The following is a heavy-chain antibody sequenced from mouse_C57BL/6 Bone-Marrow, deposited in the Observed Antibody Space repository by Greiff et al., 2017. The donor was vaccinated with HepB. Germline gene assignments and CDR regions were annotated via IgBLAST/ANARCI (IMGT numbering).Heavy chain of an antibody. Sequence: VQLQQSGPGLVQPSQSLSITCTVSGFSLTSYGVHWVRQSPGKGLEWLGVIWSGGSTDSNAAFISRLSISKDNSKRQVFFKMNSLQADDTAIYYCAGLTTGGRYYAMDYWGQGTSVTVSS. D-gene: IGHD1-1*01. CDR3: AGLTTGGRYYAMDY. CDR1: GFSLTSYG. CDR2: IWSGGST. V-gene: IGHV2-2*01. J-gene: IGHJ4*01.